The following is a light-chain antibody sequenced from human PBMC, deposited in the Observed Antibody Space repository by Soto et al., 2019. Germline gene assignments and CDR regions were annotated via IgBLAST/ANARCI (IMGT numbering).Light chain of an antibody. CDR3: SSYTSSSTGV. CDR1: SSDVGGYNY. Sequence: SALTQPASVSGSPGQSITISCTGTSSDVGGYNYVSWYQQHPGKAPKLMIYDVSNRPSGVSNRFSGSKSGNTASLTSSGRQAEEEDDYYCSSYTSSSTGVFGTGTKLTVL. CDR2: DVS. V-gene: IGLV2-14*01. J-gene: IGLJ1*01.